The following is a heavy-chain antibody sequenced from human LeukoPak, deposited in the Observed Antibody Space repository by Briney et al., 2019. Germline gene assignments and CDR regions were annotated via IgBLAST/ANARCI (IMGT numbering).Heavy chain of an antibody. CDR1: GFTFSSYG. CDR2: ISYDERNK. CDR3: AKDGIAYGSGSYCSS. D-gene: IGHD3-10*01. V-gene: IGHV3-30*18. Sequence: PGGSLRLSCAASGFTFSSYGMHWVRQAPGKGLEWVAIISYDERNKNYADSVKARFTISRDNSRNTLYLQMNSLRAEDTAVYYCAKDGIAYGSGSYCSSWGQGTLVTVSS. J-gene: IGHJ5*02.